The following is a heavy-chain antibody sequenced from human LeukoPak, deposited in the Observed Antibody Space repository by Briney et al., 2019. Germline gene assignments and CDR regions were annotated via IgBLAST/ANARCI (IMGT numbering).Heavy chain of an antibody. CDR2: IKHDGSDK. D-gene: IGHD3-22*01. J-gene: IGHJ4*02. CDR1: GFTFSSDW. Sequence: GGSLRVSCAASGFTFSSDWPSCVRQAPGKGLEWVANIKHDGSDKYYVDSVKGRFTISRDNAKNSLYLQMNSLRAEDTAVYYCARDGGRSLRPPLYWGQGALVIASS. V-gene: IGHV3-7*03. CDR3: ARDGGRSLRPPLY.